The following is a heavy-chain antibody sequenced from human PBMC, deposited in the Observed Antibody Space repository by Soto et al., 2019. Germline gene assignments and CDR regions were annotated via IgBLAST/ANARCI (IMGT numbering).Heavy chain of an antibody. D-gene: IGHD2-15*01. CDR2: IYHSGST. CDR1: GDSISSGNYA. CDR3: ARRWPYFDY. Sequence: QLQLQQSGSGLVKPSQTLSLTCAVSGDSISSGNYAWSWIRQPPGKGLEWIGYIYHSGSTYYNPSLKNQVTLAVERSKNQFSLMLTSVTAADTAVYYCARRWPYFDYWGQGTLVTVSS. J-gene: IGHJ4*02. V-gene: IGHV4-30-2*01.